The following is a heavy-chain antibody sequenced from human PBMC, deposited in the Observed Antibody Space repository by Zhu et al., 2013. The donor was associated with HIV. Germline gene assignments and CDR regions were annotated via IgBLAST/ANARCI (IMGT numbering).Heavy chain of an antibody. Sequence: QVQLVQSGAEVKKPGSSVKVSCKASGGTFSSYAISWVRQAPGQGLEWMGGIIPIFGTANYAQKFQGRVTITADESTSTAYMELSSLRSEDTAVYYCARDKEQWLVLERGYYYYYGMDVWGQGTTVTVSS. J-gene: IGHJ6*02. CDR3: ARDKEQWLVLERGYYYYYGMDV. CDR2: IIPIFGTA. V-gene: IGHV1-69*01. CDR1: GGTFSSYA. D-gene: IGHD6-19*01.